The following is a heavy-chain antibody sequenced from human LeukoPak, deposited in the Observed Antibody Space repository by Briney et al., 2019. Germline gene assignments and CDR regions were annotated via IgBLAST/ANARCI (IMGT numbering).Heavy chain of an antibody. CDR1: GFTVNSNY. J-gene: IGHJ4*02. Sequence: GGSLTLSCGASGFTVNSNYMAWVRQAPGKGLEWVSAISGSGGSTYYADSVKGRFTISRDNSKNTLYLQMNSLRAEDTAVYYCAKTSRLLRPFDYWGQGTLVTVSS. CDR3: AKTSRLLRPFDY. CDR2: ISGSGGST. V-gene: IGHV3-23*01. D-gene: IGHD2-21*02.